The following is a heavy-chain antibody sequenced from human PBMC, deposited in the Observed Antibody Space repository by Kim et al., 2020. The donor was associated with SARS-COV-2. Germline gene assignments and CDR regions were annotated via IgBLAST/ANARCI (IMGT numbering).Heavy chain of an antibody. V-gene: IGHV4-34*01. D-gene: IGHD6-13*01. Sequence: NPYLKSRVTISVDTSKNQFSLKLSSVTAADTAVYYCARGEEQLVPGWFDPWGQGTLVTVSS. CDR3: ARGEEQLVPGWFDP. J-gene: IGHJ5*02.